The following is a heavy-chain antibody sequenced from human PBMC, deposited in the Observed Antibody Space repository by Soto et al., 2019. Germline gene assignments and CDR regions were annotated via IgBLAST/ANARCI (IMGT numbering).Heavy chain of an antibody. CDR3: ARVVGYSYDTYYFDY. V-gene: IGHV4-59*01. D-gene: IGHD5-18*01. CDR1: GGSISSYY. CDR2: IYYSGST. Sequence: SETLSLTCTVSGGSISSYYWSWIRQPPGKGLEWIGYIYYSGSTNYNPSLKSRVTISVDTSKNQFSLKLSSVTAADTAVYYCARVVGYSYDTYYFDYWGHGTLVTVSS. J-gene: IGHJ4*01.